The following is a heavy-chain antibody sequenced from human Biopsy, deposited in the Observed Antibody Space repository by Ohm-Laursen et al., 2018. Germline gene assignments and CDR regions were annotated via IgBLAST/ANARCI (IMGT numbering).Heavy chain of an antibody. D-gene: IGHD3-22*01. CDR2: IFYRGST. Sequence: SETLSLTCTVSGGSIGNNNYYWDWIRQPPGKGLEWIGCIFYRGSTHYKPSLKSRVNISVDTSKNQFSLKLNSVTAADTAVYYCARDYDTSGYYYDSWGQGTLVTVSS. V-gene: IGHV4-39*01. CDR3: ARDYDTSGYYYDS. J-gene: IGHJ5*01. CDR1: GGSIGNNNYY.